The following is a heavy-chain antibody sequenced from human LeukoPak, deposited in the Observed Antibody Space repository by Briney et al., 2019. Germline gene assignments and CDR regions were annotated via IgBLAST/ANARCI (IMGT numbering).Heavy chain of an antibody. CDR3: ARGSDIAVAGTLGY. J-gene: IGHJ4*02. CDR1: GFTFSSYG. Sequence: PGGSLRLSCAASGFTFSSYGMSWVRQAPGKGLEWVSAISGSGGSTYYADSVKGRFTISRDNSKNTLYLQMNSLRAEDTAVYYCARGSDIAVAGTLGYWGQGTLVTVSS. D-gene: IGHD6-19*01. CDR2: ISGSGGST. V-gene: IGHV3-23*01.